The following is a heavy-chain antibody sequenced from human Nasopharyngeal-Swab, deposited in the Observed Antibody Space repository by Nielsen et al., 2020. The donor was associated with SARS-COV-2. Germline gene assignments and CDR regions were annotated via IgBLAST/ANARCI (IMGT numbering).Heavy chain of an antibody. CDR3: ARVTWAYSSGWEFDY. CDR2: IYYSGST. V-gene: IGHV4-59*01. D-gene: IGHD3-22*01. CDR1: GGSISSYY. Sequence: GSLRLSCTVSGGSISSYYWSWIRQPPGKGLEWIGYIYYSGSTNYNPSLKSRVTISVDTSKNQFSLKLSSVTAADTAVYYCARVTWAYSSGWEFDYWGQGTLVTVSS. J-gene: IGHJ4*02.